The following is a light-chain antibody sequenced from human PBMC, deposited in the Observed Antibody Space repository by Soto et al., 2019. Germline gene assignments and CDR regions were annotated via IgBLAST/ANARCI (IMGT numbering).Light chain of an antibody. Sequence: QSALTQPASVSVSPGQSITISCTGTSSDVGGYNYVSWYQQYPGKAPKLIISDVTDRPSGISSRFSGSKSGNTASLTISGLQAEDEADYYCNSYRSSTTRYVFGTGTKVTVL. J-gene: IGLJ1*01. CDR1: SSDVGGYNY. V-gene: IGLV2-14*03. CDR3: NSYRSSTTRYV. CDR2: DVT.